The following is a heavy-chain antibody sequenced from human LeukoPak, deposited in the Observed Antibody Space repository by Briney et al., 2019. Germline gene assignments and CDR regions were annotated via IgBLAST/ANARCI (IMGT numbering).Heavy chain of an antibody. CDR1: GGSISSSNW. Sequence: SETLSLTCAVSGGSISSSNWWSWVRPPPGKGLEWIGEIYHSGSTNYNPSLKSRVTISVDKSKNQFSLKLSSVTAADTAVYYWARFNGDYVFDYFDYWGQGTLVTVSS. J-gene: IGHJ4*02. CDR2: IYHSGST. CDR3: ARFNGDYVFDYFDY. D-gene: IGHD4-17*01. V-gene: IGHV4-4*02.